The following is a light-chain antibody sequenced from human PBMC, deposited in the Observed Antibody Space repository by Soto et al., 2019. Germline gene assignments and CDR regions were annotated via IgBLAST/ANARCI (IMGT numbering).Light chain of an antibody. J-gene: IGKJ4*01. Sequence: EIVLTQSPGTLSLSPGERATLSCGASQTVTSNYLAWYQQKPGQAPRLLIFGASTRATGIPARFSGSGSGTEFSLTISSLQSEDFAVYSCQQYGDWPGAFGGGTKVEIK. CDR1: QTVTSN. CDR3: QQYGDWPGA. CDR2: GAS. V-gene: IGKV3D-15*01.